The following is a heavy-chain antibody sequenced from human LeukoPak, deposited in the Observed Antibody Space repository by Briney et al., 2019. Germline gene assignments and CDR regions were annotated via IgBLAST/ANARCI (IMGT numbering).Heavy chain of an antibody. J-gene: IGHJ4*02. CDR3: ARADLWFGESPTDY. V-gene: IGHV3-21*01. Sequence: GGSLRLSCAASGFTFSSYSMNWVRQAPGKGLEWVSSISSSSSYIYYADSVKGRFTISRDNAKNSLYLQINSLRAEDTAVYYCARADLWFGESPTDYWGQGTLVTVSS. CDR2: ISSSSSYI. D-gene: IGHD3-10*01. CDR1: GFTFSSYS.